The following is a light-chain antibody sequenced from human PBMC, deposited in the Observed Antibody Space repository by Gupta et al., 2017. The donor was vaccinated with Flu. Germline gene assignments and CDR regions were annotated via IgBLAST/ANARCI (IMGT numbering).Light chain of an antibody. CDR3: AAWDDSLSAYV. J-gene: IGLJ1*01. CDR2: GNN. V-gene: IGLV1-44*01. CDR1: SSNIGSNT. Sequence: QSVLIQPPSASGPPGQRVTIPCSGSSSNIGSNTVNWYQQFPGTAPKLLIYGNNQRPSGVPDRFSGSKSGTSASLAISGLQSEDEADYYCAAWDDSLSAYVFGAGTKVTVL.